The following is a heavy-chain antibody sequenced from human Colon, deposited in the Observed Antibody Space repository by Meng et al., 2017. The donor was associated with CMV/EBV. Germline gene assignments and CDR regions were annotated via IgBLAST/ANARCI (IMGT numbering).Heavy chain of an antibody. D-gene: IGHD3-10*01. CDR3: AHHGGFGELGPVLFEYYYDNMDV. Sequence: GESLKISCAASGFTFSSYSMNWVRQAPGKGLEWVAYISSTSYTIYYADSVKGRFTISRDNSKNLLYLQMNSLRADDTAVYYCAHHGGFGELGPVLFEYYYDNMDVWGQGTTVTVSS. CDR1: GFTFSSYS. CDR2: ISSTSYTI. V-gene: IGHV3-48*04. J-gene: IGHJ6*02.